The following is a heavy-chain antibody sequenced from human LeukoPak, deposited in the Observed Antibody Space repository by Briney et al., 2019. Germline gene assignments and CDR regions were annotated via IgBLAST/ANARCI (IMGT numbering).Heavy chain of an antibody. CDR1: GFTFSSYA. Sequence: GGSLRLSCAASGFTFSSYAMSWVRQAPGKGLQWVSAISGSGGNTYYADSVKGRFTISRDNSKNTLFPQMNSLRAEDTAVYYCAKDQGSIAARRPDAFDIWGQGTMVTVSS. CDR2: ISGSGGNT. D-gene: IGHD6-6*01. V-gene: IGHV3-23*01. J-gene: IGHJ3*02. CDR3: AKDQGSIAARRPDAFDI.